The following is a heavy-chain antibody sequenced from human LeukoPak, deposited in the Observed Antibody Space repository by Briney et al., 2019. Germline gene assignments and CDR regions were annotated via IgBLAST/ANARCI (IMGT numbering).Heavy chain of an antibody. D-gene: IGHD3-10*01. CDR1: GGSISSYY. CDR2: IYYSGST. V-gene: IGHV4-59*01. Sequence: SETLSLTCTVSGGSISSYYWSWIRQPPGKGLEWIGYIYYSGSTNYNPSLKSRVTISVDTSKNQFSLKLSSVTAADTAVYYCASNPRGPYYYGSGTPGWFDPWGQGTLVTVSS. J-gene: IGHJ5*02. CDR3: ASNPRGPYYYGSGTPGWFDP.